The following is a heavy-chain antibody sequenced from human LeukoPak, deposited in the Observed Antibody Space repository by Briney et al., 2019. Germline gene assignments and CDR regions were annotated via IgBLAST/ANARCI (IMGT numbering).Heavy chain of an antibody. J-gene: IGHJ6*03. D-gene: IGHD3-3*01. V-gene: IGHV4-34*01. CDR1: GGSFSGYY. CDR3: ARQPKTPGRPSTNYDFWSGYQLRGYMDV. Sequence: TSETLSLTCAVYGGSFSGYYWSWIRQPPGKGLEWIGEINHSGSTNYNPSLKSRVTISVDTSKNQFSLKLSSVTAADTAVYYCARQPKTPGRPSTNYDFWSGYQLRGYMDVWGKGTTVTVSS. CDR2: INHSGST.